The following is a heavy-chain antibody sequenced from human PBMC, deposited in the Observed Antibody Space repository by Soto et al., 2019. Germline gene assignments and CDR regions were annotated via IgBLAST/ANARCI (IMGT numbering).Heavy chain of an antibody. Sequence: SETLSLTCAVYGGSFSGYYWSWTRQPPGKGLEWIGEINHSGSTNYNPSLKSRVTISVDTSKNQFSLKLSSVTAADTAVYYCARRRITIFGVVIIEGMDVWGQGTTVTVSS. J-gene: IGHJ6*02. CDR2: INHSGST. CDR1: GGSFSGYY. CDR3: ARRRITIFGVVIIEGMDV. D-gene: IGHD3-3*01. V-gene: IGHV4-34*01.